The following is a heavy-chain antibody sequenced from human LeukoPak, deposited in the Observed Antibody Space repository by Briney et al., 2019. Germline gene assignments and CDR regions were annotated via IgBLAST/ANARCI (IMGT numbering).Heavy chain of an antibody. J-gene: IGHJ4*02. Sequence: SETLSLTCAVYGGSITGYYWSWIRQPPGKGLEWVGEIHYTGATSYNPSLKSRATISIDTSKNQVSLKLSSVTAADTAVYYCARGNILSGYCFDFWGQGALVTVSS. CDR3: ARGNILSGYCFDF. CDR2: IHYTGAT. D-gene: IGHD3-9*01. CDR1: GGSITGYY. V-gene: IGHV4-34*01.